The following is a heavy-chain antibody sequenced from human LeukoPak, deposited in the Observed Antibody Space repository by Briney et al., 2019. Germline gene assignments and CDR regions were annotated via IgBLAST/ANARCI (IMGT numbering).Heavy chain of an antibody. V-gene: IGHV3-23*01. Sequence: GGSLRLSCAASGFTFSSYGMSWVRQAPGKGLEWVSVISGSGSSTYYADSVKGRFTISRDNSKNTLYLQMNSLRAEDTAVYYCAKDQQIDYYGSGSYNDAFDLWGQGTMVSVSS. CDR2: ISGSGSST. CDR3: AKDQQIDYYGSGSYNDAFDL. D-gene: IGHD3-10*01. CDR1: GFTFSSYG. J-gene: IGHJ3*01.